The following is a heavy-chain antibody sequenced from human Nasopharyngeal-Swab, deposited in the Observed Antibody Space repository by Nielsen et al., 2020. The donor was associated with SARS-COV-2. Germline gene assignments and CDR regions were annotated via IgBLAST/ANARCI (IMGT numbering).Heavy chain of an antibody. J-gene: IGHJ5*02. CDR2: IYYSGRT. Sequence: SETLSLTCTVSGGSISSGDYYWSWIRHPPAKSLEWIAYIYYSGRTYYNPSLKSRVTISVDTSKNQFSLKLSSVTAADTAVYYCARPSRHFWSGQDPWFDPWGQGTLVTVSS. D-gene: IGHD3-3*02. V-gene: IGHV4-30-4*08. CDR3: ARPSRHFWSGQDPWFDP. CDR1: GGSISSGDYY.